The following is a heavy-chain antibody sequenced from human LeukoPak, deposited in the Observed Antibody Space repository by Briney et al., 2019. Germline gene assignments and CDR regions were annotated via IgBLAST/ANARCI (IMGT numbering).Heavy chain of an antibody. D-gene: IGHD3-10*01. J-gene: IGHJ4*02. Sequence: PGGSLRLSCAASGFTFSSYGMHWVRQAPGKGLEWVSYISGSSSTMFYADSVKGRFTISRDNAKNSLYLQMNSLRGEDTAVYYCATDIRAGGDYWGQGTLVSVSS. V-gene: IGHV3-48*01. CDR3: ATDIRAGGDY. CDR1: GFTFSSYG. CDR2: ISGSSSTM.